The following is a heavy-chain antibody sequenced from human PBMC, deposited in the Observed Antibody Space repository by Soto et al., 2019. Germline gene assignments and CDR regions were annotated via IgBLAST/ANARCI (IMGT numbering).Heavy chain of an antibody. Sequence: SETLSLTCTVSGGSMRSYYWSWIRQSPGKGLEWIGYIYNSETTNYNPSLKSRVDISVDTSKNQFSLKLSSVTAADTAVYYCASSGPDYDILTGYSGFDPWGQGTLVTVSS. D-gene: IGHD3-9*01. CDR1: GGSMRSYY. CDR3: ASSGPDYDILTGYSGFDP. J-gene: IGHJ5*02. CDR2: IYNSETT. V-gene: IGHV4-59*12.